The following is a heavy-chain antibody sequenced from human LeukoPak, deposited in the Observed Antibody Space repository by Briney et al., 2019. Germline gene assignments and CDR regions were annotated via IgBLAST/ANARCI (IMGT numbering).Heavy chain of an antibody. Sequence: ASVKVSCKASGYTFTGHYMHWVRQAPGQGLEWMGWINPNSGGTNYAQKFQGRVTMTRDTSISTAYMELSRLRSDDTAVYYCARDSSGYSYNWFDPWGQGTLVTVSS. V-gene: IGHV1-2*02. CDR3: ARDSSGYSYNWFDP. CDR2: INPNSGGT. J-gene: IGHJ5*02. CDR1: GYTFTGHY. D-gene: IGHD3-22*01.